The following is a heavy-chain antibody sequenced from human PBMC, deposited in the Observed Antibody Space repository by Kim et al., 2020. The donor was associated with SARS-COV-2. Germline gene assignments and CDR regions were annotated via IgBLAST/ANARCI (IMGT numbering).Heavy chain of an antibody. CDR3: AKASGGALANYFDY. V-gene: IGHV3-23*01. J-gene: IGHJ4*02. Sequence: SVNGRFTISRDNSKNTLYLQMNSLRAEDTAVYYCAKASGGALANYFDYWGQGTLVTVSS. D-gene: IGHD2-21*01.